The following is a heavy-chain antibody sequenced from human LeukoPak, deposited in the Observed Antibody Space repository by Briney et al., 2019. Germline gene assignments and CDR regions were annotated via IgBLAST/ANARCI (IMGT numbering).Heavy chain of an antibody. CDR2: ISGSGGST. J-gene: IGHJ4*02. V-gene: IGHV3-23*01. CDR1: GFTFSSYG. CDR3: ARVKVDYYDSSGYYGMISQYFDY. Sequence: GGSLRLSCAASGFTFSSYGMSWVRQAPGKGLEWVSAISGSGGSTYYADSVKGRFTISRDNAKNSLYLQMNSLRAEDTAVYYCARVKVDYYDSSGYYGMISQYFDYWGQGTLVTVSS. D-gene: IGHD3-22*01.